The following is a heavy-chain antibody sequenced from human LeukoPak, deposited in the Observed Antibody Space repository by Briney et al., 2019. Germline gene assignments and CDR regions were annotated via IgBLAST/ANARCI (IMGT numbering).Heavy chain of an antibody. J-gene: IGHJ3*02. D-gene: IGHD3-3*01. CDR3: ARDPYDFWSGSLDI. V-gene: IGHV3-66*01. CDR1: GFTVSSNY. Sequence: GGSLRLSCAASGFTVSSNYMSWVRQAPGKGLEWVSVIYSGGSTYYADSVKGRFTISRDNSKNTLYLQMNSLRAEDTAVYYCARDPYDFWSGSLDIWGQGTMVTVSS. CDR2: IYSGGST.